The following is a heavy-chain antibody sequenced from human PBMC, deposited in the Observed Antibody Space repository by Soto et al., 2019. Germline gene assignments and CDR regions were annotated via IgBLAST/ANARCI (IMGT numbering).Heavy chain of an antibody. Sequence: DVQLVESGGGLVQPGGSLRLSCAASGFTFSSYWMSWVRQAPGKGLEWVANIKRDGSEQYYVDSVKGRFTISRDNAKNSLYLQMNSRRGEDTAVYYCAGAADGWLWGQGTTVTVSS. CDR3: AGAADGWL. J-gene: IGHJ6*02. CDR2: IKRDGSEQ. V-gene: IGHV3-7*04. D-gene: IGHD2-2*03. CDR1: GFTFSSYW.